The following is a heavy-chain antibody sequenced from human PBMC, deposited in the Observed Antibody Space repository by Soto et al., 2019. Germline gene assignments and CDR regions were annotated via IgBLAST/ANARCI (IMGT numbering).Heavy chain of an antibody. D-gene: IGHD5-18*01. CDR3: ASQGGGYSYGTYYYYYYGMDV. CDR2: IYPGDSDT. V-gene: IGHV5-51*01. Sequence: GESLKISCKGSGYSFTSYWIGWVRQMPGKGLEWMGIIYPGDSDTRYSPSFQGQVTISADKSISTAYLQWSSLKASDTAMYYCASQGGGYSYGTYYYYYYGMDVWGQGTTVTVSS. J-gene: IGHJ6*02. CDR1: GYSFTSYW.